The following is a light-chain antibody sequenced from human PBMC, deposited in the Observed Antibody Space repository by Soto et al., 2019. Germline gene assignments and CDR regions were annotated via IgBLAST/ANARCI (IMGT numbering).Light chain of an antibody. CDR3: QQYDTLPIT. Sequence: DIKMNKSPSSLSAYIGYRVTITCRASRDISNYLHWYQQKPGKAPKLLIYDASNLEPGVPSRFSGSGSGTDFTFTISSLQPEDIATYYCQQYDTLPITFGQRRRLEIK. CDR2: DAS. CDR1: RDISNY. J-gene: IGKJ5*01. V-gene: IGKV1-33*01.